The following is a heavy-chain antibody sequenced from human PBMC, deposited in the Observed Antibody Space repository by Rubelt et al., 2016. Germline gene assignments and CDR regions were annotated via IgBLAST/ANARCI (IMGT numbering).Heavy chain of an antibody. CDR1: GGSFSGYY. D-gene: IGHD3-10*01. V-gene: IGHV4-34*01. J-gene: IGHJ4*02. CDR2: INHSGST. Sequence: QVQLQQWGAGLLKPSETLSLTCAVYGGSFSGYYWSWIRQPPGKGLEWIGEINHSGSTNYNPSLKSRVTISVDTSKNQFSLKLSSVTAADTAVYYCARQGDMVRGVIIDWGQGTLVTVSS. CDR3: ARQGDMVRGVIID.